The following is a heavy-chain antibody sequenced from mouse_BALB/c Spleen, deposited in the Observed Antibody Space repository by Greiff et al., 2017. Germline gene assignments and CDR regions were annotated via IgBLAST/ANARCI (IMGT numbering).Heavy chain of an antibody. J-gene: IGHJ4*01. CDR3: ARSYRYDYYAMDY. CDR1: GYTFTSCW. V-gene: IGHV1-87*01. D-gene: IGHD2-14*01. Sequence: VQLQESGAELARPGASVKLSCKASGYTFTSCWMQWVKQRPGQGLEWIGAIYPGDGDTRYTQKFKGKATLTADKSSSTAYMQLSSLASEDSAVYYCARSYRYDYYAMDYWGQGTSVTVSS. CDR2: IYPGDGDT.